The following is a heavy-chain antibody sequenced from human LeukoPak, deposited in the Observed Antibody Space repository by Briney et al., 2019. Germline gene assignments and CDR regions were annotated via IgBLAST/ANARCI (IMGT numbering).Heavy chain of an antibody. CDR2: ISASGGTT. J-gene: IGHJ4*01. Sequence: GGSLRLSCAASGFTFSSYALSWVRQAPGKGLEWVSVISASGGTTYYADSVKGRFTISRDTSKDTVYLQMHSLRAEDTAVYYCAKGDVLPSYPTFDYWGQEPWSPSPQ. D-gene: IGHD3-9*01. V-gene: IGHV3-23*01. CDR1: GFTFSSYA. CDR3: AKGDVLPSYPTFDY.